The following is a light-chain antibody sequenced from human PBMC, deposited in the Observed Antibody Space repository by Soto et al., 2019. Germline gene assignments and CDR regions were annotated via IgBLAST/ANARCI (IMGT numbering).Light chain of an antibody. CDR1: QSIASY. CDR2: GAS. J-gene: IGKJ2*01. Sequence: DIQMTQSPSSLSASVGDRVTITCRASQSIASYLNWYQQKPGKAPKVLIYGASILESGFPLRFSRGGSGTEFTLTISSLQPEDFATYYCQQTYSTPRTFGQGTKLEIK. V-gene: IGKV1-39*01. CDR3: QQTYSTPRT.